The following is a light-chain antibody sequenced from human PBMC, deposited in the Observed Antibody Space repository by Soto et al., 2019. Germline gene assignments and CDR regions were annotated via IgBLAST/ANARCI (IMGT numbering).Light chain of an antibody. CDR1: SSDVGSYNL. J-gene: IGLJ1*01. Sequence: QSVLTQPASVSGSPGQSITISCTGTSSDVGSYNLVSWYQQHPGKAPKLMIYEGSKRPSGVSNRFSGSKFGNTASLTISGLQAEDEADYYCCSYAGSSTPYVFGTGTKVTVL. CDR2: EGS. V-gene: IGLV2-23*01. CDR3: CSYAGSSTPYV.